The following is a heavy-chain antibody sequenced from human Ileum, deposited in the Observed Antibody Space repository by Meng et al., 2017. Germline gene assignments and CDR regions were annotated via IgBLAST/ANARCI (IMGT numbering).Heavy chain of an antibody. CDR2: AST. CDR3: ARDHWGSLDY. J-gene: IGHJ4*02. Sequence: GRRQESCQVLVRPAETPARICAVSGGTGSSSGYQWGWIRQPPGKGREWIGYASTNYNPSLKSRVTISVDTSKNQFSLKLTSVTAADTAVYYCARDHWGSLDYWGQGVLVTVSS. V-gene: IGHV4-61*08. D-gene: IGHD7-27*01. CDR1: GGTGSSSGYQ.